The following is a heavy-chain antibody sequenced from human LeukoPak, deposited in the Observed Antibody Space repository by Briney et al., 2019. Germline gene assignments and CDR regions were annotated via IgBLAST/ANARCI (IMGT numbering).Heavy chain of an antibody. Sequence: GGSLRLSCAVSGFTFSSYWMSWVRQAPGKGLEWVANIKQDGSGKYYVDSVKGRFTISRDNAKNSLYLQMNSLRAEDTAVYYCARDDGAAGYWGQGTLVTVSS. CDR1: GFTFSSYW. CDR2: IKQDGSGK. D-gene: IGHD3-10*01. CDR3: ARDDGAAGY. V-gene: IGHV3-7*01. J-gene: IGHJ4*02.